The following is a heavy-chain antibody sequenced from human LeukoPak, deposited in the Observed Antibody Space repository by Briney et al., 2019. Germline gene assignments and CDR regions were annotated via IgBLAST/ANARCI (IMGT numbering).Heavy chain of an antibody. V-gene: IGHV3-48*04. CDR1: GFTFSSYA. CDR3: ARDGGDVLRYFDWLYGYFDY. J-gene: IGHJ4*02. CDR2: ISSSGSTI. D-gene: IGHD3-9*01. Sequence: QTGGSLRLSCAASGFTFSSYAMSWVRQAPGKGLEWVSYISSSGSTIYYADSVKGRFTISRDNAKNSLYLQMNSLRAEDTAVYYCARDGGDVLRYFDWLYGYFDYWGQGTLVTVSS.